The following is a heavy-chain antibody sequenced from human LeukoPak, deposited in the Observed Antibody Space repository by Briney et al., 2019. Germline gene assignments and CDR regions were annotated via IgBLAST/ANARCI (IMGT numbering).Heavy chain of an antibody. D-gene: IGHD2-15*01. CDR2: ISGSGGST. J-gene: IGHJ4*02. CDR3: AKDSHCSGGSCYSNFDY. Sequence: QPGGSLRLSCAASGFTFSSYAMSWVRQAPGKGLEWVSAISGSGGSTYYADSVKGQFTISRDNSKNTLYLQMNSLRAEDTAVYYCAKDSHCSGGSCYSNFDYWGQGTLVTVSS. V-gene: IGHV3-23*01. CDR1: GFTFSSYA.